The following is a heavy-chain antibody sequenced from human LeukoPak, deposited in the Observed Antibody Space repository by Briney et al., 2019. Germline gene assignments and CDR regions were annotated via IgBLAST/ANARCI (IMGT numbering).Heavy chain of an antibody. J-gene: IGHJ4*02. CDR2: ISGSGGST. CDR3: ATALGDYYDSSGSMPGY. D-gene: IGHD3-22*01. CDR1: GFTFSSCA. V-gene: IGHV3-23*01. Sequence: GGSLRLSCAASGFTFSSCAMSWVRQAPGKGLEWVSAISGSGGSTYYADSVKGRFTISRDNSKNTLYLQMNSLRAEDTAVYYCATALGDYYDSSGSMPGYWGQGTLVTVSS.